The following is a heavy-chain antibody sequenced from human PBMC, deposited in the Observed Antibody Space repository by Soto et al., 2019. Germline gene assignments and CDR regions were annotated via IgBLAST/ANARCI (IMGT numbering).Heavy chain of an antibody. J-gene: IGHJ4*02. Sequence: DVQLVESGGGLVQPGRSLRLSCAASGFTFDDYAMHWVRQAPGKGLEWVSGISWNSGSIGYADSVKGRFTISRDNAKNSLYLQMNSLRAEDTALYYCAKDISRIAAAVFDYWGQGTLVTVSS. D-gene: IGHD6-13*01. CDR3: AKDISRIAAAVFDY. V-gene: IGHV3-9*01. CDR2: ISWNSGSI. CDR1: GFTFDDYA.